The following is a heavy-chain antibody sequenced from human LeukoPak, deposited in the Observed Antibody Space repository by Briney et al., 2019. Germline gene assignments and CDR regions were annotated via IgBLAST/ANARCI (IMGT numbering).Heavy chain of an antibody. J-gene: IGHJ4*02. D-gene: IGHD3-10*01. Sequence: GGSLRLSCAASGFTFSSYGMHWVRQAPGKGLEWVAVISYDGSNKYYADSVKGRFTISRDNSKNTLYLQMNSLRAEDTAVYYCAKDFYYGSGSYLGGDYWGQGTLVTVSS. CDR3: AKDFYYGSGSYLGGDY. CDR1: GFTFSSYG. CDR2: ISYDGSNK. V-gene: IGHV3-30*18.